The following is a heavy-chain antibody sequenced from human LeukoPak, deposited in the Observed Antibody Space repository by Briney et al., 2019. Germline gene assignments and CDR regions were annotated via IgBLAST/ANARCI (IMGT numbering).Heavy chain of an antibody. D-gene: IGHD3-10*01. J-gene: IGHJ3*02. Sequence: SETLSLTCTVSGGSISSYYWSWVRQPPGKGLEWIGYIYYSGSTNYNPSLKSRVTISVDTSKNQFSLKLSSVTAADTAVYYCAVWFERAFDIWGQGTMVTVSS. V-gene: IGHV4-59*01. CDR3: AVWFERAFDI. CDR1: GGSISSYY. CDR2: IYYSGST.